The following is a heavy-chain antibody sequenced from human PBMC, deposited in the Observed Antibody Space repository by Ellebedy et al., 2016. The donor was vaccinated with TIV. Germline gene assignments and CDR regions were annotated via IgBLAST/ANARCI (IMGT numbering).Heavy chain of an antibody. CDR3: ARRQGPGFFDY. Sequence: GESLKISCKASGYGFIGYYIGWVRQMPGKGLEWMGIGLPGDSDARYGPSFEGQVTISADMSTRTAYLEWSSLKASDTAIYYCARRQGPGFFDYWGQGTLVIVSS. J-gene: IGHJ4*02. V-gene: IGHV5-51*01. CDR2: GLPGDSDA. CDR1: GYGFIGYY.